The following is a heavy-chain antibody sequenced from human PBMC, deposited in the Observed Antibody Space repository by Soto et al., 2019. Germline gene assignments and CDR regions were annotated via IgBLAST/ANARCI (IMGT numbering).Heavy chain of an antibody. Sequence: PGGSLRLSCAGSGFIFSNYWMHWVRQAPGKGLEWVSRIDHDGPTDYADSVRGRFIISRDNAENTLYLQMNSLRPEDTAVYYCVRDSHGDYWGQGTLVTVSS. CDR2: IDHDGPT. V-gene: IGHV3-74*01. CDR1: GFIFSNYW. J-gene: IGHJ4*02. CDR3: VRDSHGDY.